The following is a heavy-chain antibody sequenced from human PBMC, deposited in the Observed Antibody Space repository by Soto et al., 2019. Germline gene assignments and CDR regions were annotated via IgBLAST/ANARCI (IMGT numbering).Heavy chain of an antibody. Sequence: GGSLRLSCAASGFTFSSYWMHWVRQVPGKGLLWVSRIDEYGNTIDYADSVRGRFTISRDNARNTLYLEMNSLRAEDTALYYCTRDIGGRWAYWGPGTLVTVSS. D-gene: IGHD3-16*01. CDR2: IDEYGNTI. V-gene: IGHV3-74*01. J-gene: IGHJ4*02. CDR1: GFTFSSYW. CDR3: TRDIGGRWAY.